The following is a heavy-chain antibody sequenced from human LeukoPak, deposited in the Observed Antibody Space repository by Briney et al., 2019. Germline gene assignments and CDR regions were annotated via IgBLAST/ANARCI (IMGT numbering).Heavy chain of an antibody. J-gene: IGHJ4*02. Sequence: SETLSLTCTVSGGSISSYYWSWIRQPPGKGLEWIGYIYYSGSTNYNPSLKSRVTISVDMSKNQFSLKLSSVTAADTAVYYCARGITPRTFDYWGQGTLVTVSS. CDR1: GGSISSYY. CDR2: IYYSGST. CDR3: ARGITPRTFDY. V-gene: IGHV4-59*01. D-gene: IGHD1-14*01.